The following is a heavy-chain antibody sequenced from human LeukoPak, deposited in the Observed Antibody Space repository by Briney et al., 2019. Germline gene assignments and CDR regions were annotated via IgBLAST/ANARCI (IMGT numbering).Heavy chain of an antibody. CDR3: ARAYSSSWYPYYFDY. CDR2: IYYSGST. V-gene: IGHV4-61*01. CDR1: GGSTSSTTYY. D-gene: IGHD6-13*01. Sequence: SETLSLTCTVSGGSTSSTTYYWSWIRQPPGKGLEWIGYIYYSGSTNYNPSLKSRVTISVDTSKNQFSLKLSSVTAADTAVYYCARAYSSSWYPYYFDYWGQGTLVTVSS. J-gene: IGHJ4*02.